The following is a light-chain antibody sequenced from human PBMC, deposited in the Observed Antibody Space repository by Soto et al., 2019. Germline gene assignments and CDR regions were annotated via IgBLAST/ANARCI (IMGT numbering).Light chain of an antibody. CDR1: SSDVGGYNY. V-gene: IGLV2-14*01. J-gene: IGLJ2*01. Sequence: QSVLTQPASVSGSPGQSITISCTGTSSDVGGYNYVSWYQQHPGKAPKLMIYEVSNRPSGVSNRFSGSKSGNTASLTISGLQPEDEADYYCSSYTSSNTLVVFGGGTKVTVL. CDR2: EVS. CDR3: SSYTSSNTLVV.